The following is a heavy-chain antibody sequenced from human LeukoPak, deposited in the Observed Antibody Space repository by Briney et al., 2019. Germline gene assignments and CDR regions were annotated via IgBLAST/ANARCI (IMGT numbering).Heavy chain of an antibody. D-gene: IGHD3-10*01. CDR2: IYYSGST. J-gene: IGHJ4*02. V-gene: IGHV4-59*01. Sequence: SETLSLTCTVSGGSISSYYWSWIRQPPGKGLEWIGYIYYSGSTNYNPSLKSRVTISVDTSKSQFSLKLSSVTAADTAVYYCARARPPQYYYGSGARYYFDYWGQGTLVTVSS. CDR1: GGSISSYY. CDR3: ARARPPQYYYGSGARYYFDY.